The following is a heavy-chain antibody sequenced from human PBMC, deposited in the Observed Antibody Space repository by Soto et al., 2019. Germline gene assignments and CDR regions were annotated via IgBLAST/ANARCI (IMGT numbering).Heavy chain of an antibody. CDR2: INPNSGNI. J-gene: IGHJ4*02. Sequence: ASVKVSCKASGDTFPTYDIKWVRQATGHGLEWMGWINPNSGNIGYAQRFPGRVTMTRDTAIRTAYMEGSSLRADDTTVYYGARGRASGSYYLLDYWGQGTLVTVSS. CDR3: ARGRASGSYYLLDY. CDR1: GDTFPTYD. D-gene: IGHD3-10*01. V-gene: IGHV1-8*01.